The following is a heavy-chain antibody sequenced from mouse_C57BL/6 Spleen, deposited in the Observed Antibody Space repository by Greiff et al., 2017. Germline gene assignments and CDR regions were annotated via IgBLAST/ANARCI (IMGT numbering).Heavy chain of an antibody. Sequence: EVMLVESGGGLVKPGGSLKLSCAASGFTFSSYAMSWVRQTPEKRLEWVATISDGGSYTYYPDNVKGRFTISRDNAKNNLYLQMSHLKSEDTAMYYCARGRRYFDVWGTGTTVTVSS. CDR3: ARGRRYFDV. J-gene: IGHJ1*03. CDR2: ISDGGSYT. V-gene: IGHV5-4*03. CDR1: GFTFSSYA.